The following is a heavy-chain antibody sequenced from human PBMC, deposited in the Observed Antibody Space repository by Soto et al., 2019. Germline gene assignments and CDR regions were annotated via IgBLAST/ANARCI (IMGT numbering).Heavy chain of an antibody. CDR2: ISYDGSDQ. J-gene: IGHJ4*02. D-gene: IGHD3-3*01. V-gene: IGHV3-30*18. Sequence: QVQLVESGGGVVQPGRSQRLSCAASGFTFSSYGMHWVRQAPGKGLEWVVVISYDGSDQYYADSVKGRFTVSRDNSKNTLYLQMNSLRAEDTAVYFCAKEEGRGYDFWRGKNRPIDYWGQGTQVTVSS. CDR1: GFTFSSYG. CDR3: AKEEGRGYDFWRGKNRPIDY.